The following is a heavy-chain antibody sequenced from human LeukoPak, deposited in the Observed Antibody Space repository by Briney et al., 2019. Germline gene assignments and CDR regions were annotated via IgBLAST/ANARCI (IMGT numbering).Heavy chain of an antibody. V-gene: IGHV4-59*01. D-gene: IGHD1-26*01. CDR3: ARDFSGSYDNWFDP. Sequence: SETLSLTCTVSGGSISSYYWSWIRQPPGKGLEWIGYIYYSGSTNYNPSLKSRVTISVDTSKNQFSLKPSSVTAADTAVYYCARDFSGSYDNWFDPWGQGTLVTVSS. CDR2: IYYSGST. J-gene: IGHJ5*02. CDR1: GGSISSYY.